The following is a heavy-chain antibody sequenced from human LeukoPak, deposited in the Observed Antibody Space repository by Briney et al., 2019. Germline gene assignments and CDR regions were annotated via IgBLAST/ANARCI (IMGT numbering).Heavy chain of an antibody. D-gene: IGHD1-14*01. CDR1: GASISSTGYY. V-gene: IGHV4-39*01. CDR2: IYYSGST. CDR3: VRLGTGWFDP. Sequence: KPSETLSLTCTVSGASISSTGYYWGWVRQPPGKGLEYIGTIYYSGSTYYNPSLKSRVTISVDASKNQFSLKLSSVTAADAAVYYCVRLGTGWFDPWGQGTLVTVSS. J-gene: IGHJ5*02.